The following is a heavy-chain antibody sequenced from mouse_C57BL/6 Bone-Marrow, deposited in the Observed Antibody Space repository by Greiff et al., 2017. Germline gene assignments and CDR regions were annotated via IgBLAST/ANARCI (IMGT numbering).Heavy chain of an antibody. CDR3: TIDSSSAY. CDR2: IDPETGGT. CDR1: GYTFTDYE. D-gene: IGHD3-2*02. Sequence: VQLVESGAELVRPGASVTLSCKASGYTFTDYEMHWVKQTPVHGLEWIGAIDPETGGTAYNQKFKGKAILTADKSSSTAYMELRSLTSEDSAVYYCTIDSSSAYWGQGTLVTVSA. J-gene: IGHJ3*01. V-gene: IGHV1-15*01.